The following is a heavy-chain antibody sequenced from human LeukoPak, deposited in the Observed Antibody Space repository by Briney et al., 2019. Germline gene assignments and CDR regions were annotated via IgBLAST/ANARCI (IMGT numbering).Heavy chain of an antibody. J-gene: IGHJ4*02. D-gene: IGHD5-12*01. CDR1: GGSIRSSSDY. V-gene: IGHV4-39*01. CDR3: ARLYNGYDQAFDY. Sequence: SETLSLTCTVSGGSIRSSSDYWGWIRQPPGKGLEWIGSMYYSGRTYYSPSLKSRVTISVDTSNNQFSLRLSSVTAADTAVYYCARLYNGYDQAFDYWGQGTLVTVSS. CDR2: MYYSGRT.